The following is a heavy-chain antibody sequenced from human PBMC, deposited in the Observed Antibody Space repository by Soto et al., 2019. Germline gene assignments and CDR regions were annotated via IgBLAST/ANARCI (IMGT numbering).Heavy chain of an antibody. Sequence: QVQLVDSGGGVVQPGRSLRLSCTTSGFLFNTYAMHWVRQAPGKGLEWVAVMSHDGSSTYYADAVKGRFTISRDNSKNTLYLQMNNLRAEDTAVYYCARRGGSNGWGDFDSWGQGTLVSVSS. D-gene: IGHD6-19*01. V-gene: IGHV3-30-3*01. J-gene: IGHJ4*02. CDR2: MSHDGSST. CDR3: ARRGGSNGWGDFDS. CDR1: GFLFNTYA.